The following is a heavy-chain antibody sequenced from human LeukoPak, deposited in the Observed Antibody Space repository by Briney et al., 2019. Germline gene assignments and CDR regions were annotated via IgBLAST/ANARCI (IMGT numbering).Heavy chain of an antibody. CDR3: ASQTPRRLPIAVADYFDY. J-gene: IGHJ4*02. CDR2: ISTSGSYI. Sequence: GGSLRLACAVSGFAFGSYSMNWVRQAPGKGLEWVSFISTSGSYIYYADSVKGRFTISRDNAKNSLYLQMNSLRAEDTAVYYCASQTPRRLPIAVADYFDYWGQGTLVAVSS. CDR1: GFAFGSYS. V-gene: IGHV3-21*01. D-gene: IGHD6-19*01.